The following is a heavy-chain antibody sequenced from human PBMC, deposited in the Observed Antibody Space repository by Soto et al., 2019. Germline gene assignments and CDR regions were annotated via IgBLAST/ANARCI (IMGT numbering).Heavy chain of an antibody. CDR1: GGSISSGGYY. CDR3: ARDNLRRYSSSSGPNWFDP. J-gene: IGHJ5*02. V-gene: IGHV4-31*03. D-gene: IGHD6-6*01. Sequence: SETLSLTCTVSGGSISSGGYYWSWIRQHPGKGLEWIGYIYYSGSTYYNPSLKSRVTISVDTSKNQFSLKLSSVTAADTAVYYCARDNLRRYSSSSGPNWFDPWGQGTLVTVS. CDR2: IYYSGST.